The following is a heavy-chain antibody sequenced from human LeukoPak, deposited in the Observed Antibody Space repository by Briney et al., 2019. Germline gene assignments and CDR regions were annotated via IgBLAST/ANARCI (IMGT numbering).Heavy chain of an antibody. J-gene: IGHJ6*03. CDR2: IIPIFGTA. CDR3: ARGNKKGVYYYYMDV. CDR1: GGTFSSYA. D-gene: IGHD2/OR15-2a*01. Sequence: SVKVSCKASGGTFSSYAISWVRQAPGQGLEWMGGIIPIFGTANYAQKFQGRVTITADKSTSTAYMELSSLRSEDTDVYYCARGNKKGVYYYYMDVWGKGTTVTVSS. V-gene: IGHV1-69*06.